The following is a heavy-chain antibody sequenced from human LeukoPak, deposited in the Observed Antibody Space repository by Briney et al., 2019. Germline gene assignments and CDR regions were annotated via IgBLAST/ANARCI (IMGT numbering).Heavy chain of an antibody. CDR3: ARYYYDSSGYYYGFDY. Sequence: PSETLSLTCTVSGGSISSSSYYWGWIRQPPGKGLEWIGYIYYSGSTNYNPSLKSRVTISVDTSKNQFSLKLSSVTAADTAVYYCARYYYDSSGYYYGFDYWGQGALVTVSS. CDR1: GGSISSSSYY. J-gene: IGHJ4*02. V-gene: IGHV4-61*05. CDR2: IYYSGST. D-gene: IGHD3-22*01.